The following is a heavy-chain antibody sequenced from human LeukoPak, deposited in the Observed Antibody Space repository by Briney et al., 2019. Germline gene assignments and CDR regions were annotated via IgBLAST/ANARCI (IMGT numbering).Heavy chain of an antibody. CDR2: ISSSSSYI. V-gene: IGHV3-21*01. Sequence: GGSPRLSCAASGFTFSSYSMTWVRQAPGKGLEWVSSISSSSSYIYYADSVNGRFTISRDNAKNSLYLQMNSLRAEDTAVYYCARDDGRTVDYGMDVWGQGTTVTVSS. J-gene: IGHJ6*02. CDR3: ARDDGRTVDYGMDV. CDR1: GFTFSSYS. D-gene: IGHD4-17*01.